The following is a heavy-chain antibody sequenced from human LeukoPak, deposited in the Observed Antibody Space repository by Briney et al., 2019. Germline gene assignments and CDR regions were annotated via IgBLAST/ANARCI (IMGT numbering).Heavy chain of an antibody. CDR3: ARGGYSYGLDY. CDR2: IYHSGST. CDR1: GYSISSGYY. J-gene: IGHJ4*02. V-gene: IGHV4-38-2*02. D-gene: IGHD5-18*01. Sequence: SETLSLTCTVSGYSISSGYYWGWIRQPPGKGLEWIGSIYHSGSTYYNPSLKSRVTISVDTSKNQFSLKLSSVTAADTAVYYCARGGYSYGLDYWGQGTPVTVSS.